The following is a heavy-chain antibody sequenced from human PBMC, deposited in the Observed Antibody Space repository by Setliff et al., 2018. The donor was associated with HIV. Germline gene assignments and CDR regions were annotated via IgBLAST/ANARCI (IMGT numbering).Heavy chain of an antibody. CDR3: ARGGFGVVIIERLGVDY. CDR1: GFTFSNYV. Sequence: GGSLRLSCAASGFTFSNYVMYWVRQAAGKGLEYVSAISTTGGLTSYADFVKGRFTISRDNSKNTLYLQMNSLRAEDTAVYYCARGGFGVVIIERLGVDYWGQGTKVTVSS. J-gene: IGHJ4*02. D-gene: IGHD3-3*01. V-gene: IGHV3-64*02. CDR2: ISTTGGLT.